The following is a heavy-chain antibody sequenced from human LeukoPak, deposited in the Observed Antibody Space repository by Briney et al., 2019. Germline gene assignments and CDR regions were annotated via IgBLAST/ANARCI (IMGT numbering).Heavy chain of an antibody. J-gene: IGHJ3*02. D-gene: IGHD1-26*01. CDR3: ALPGATRGIDAFDI. CDR2: INPSDGST. V-gene: IGHV1-46*01. CDR1: GYTFTSYY. Sequence: ASVKVSCKASGYTFTSYYMHWVRQAPGQGLEWMGIINPSDGSTNYAQKFQGRVTMTRDMSTSTVYMELSSLRSGDTAVYYCALPGATRGIDAFDIWGQGTMVTVSS.